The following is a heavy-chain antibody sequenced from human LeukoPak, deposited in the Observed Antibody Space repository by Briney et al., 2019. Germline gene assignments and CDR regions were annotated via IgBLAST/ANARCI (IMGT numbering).Heavy chain of an antibody. CDR2: IWYDGSNK. D-gene: IGHD6-13*01. J-gene: IGHJ3*02. CDR1: GFTFSSYG. CDR3: ARAPPGSFSFDI. Sequence: PGGSLRLSCAASGFTFSSYGMHWVRQAPGKGLEWVAVIWYDGSNKYYADSVKGRFTISRDNSKNTLYLQMNSLRAEDTAVYYCARAPPGSFSFDIWGQGTMVTVSS. V-gene: IGHV3-33*01.